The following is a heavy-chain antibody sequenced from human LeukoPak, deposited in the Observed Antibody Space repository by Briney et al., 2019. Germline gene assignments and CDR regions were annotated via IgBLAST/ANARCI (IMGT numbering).Heavy chain of an antibody. J-gene: IGHJ6*02. Sequence: ASVKVSCRASGYTFTDYYMHWVRQAPGQGLEWMGWLNPNTLITKYAQHFQGRVSMTWDTSISTGYMDLHSLTSDDTAVYYCARKDGGRDGMDVWGQGTTVTVSS. D-gene: IGHD4-23*01. CDR2: LNPNTLIT. CDR1: GYTFTDYY. V-gene: IGHV1-2*02. CDR3: ARKDGGRDGMDV.